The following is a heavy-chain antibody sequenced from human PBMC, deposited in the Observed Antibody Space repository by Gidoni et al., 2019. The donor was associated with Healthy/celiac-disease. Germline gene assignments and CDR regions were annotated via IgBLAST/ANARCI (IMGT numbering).Heavy chain of an antibody. D-gene: IGHD2-8*02. Sequence: QVQLQESGPGLLKPSETLSLTCAVSGYSISSGYYWGWIRQPPGKGLEWIGSIYHSGSTYYNPSLKSRVTISVDTSKNQFSLKLSSVTAADTAVYYCARGDDVLVEVNYYFDYWGQGTLVTVSS. J-gene: IGHJ4*02. CDR3: ARGDDVLVEVNYYFDY. CDR1: GYSISSGYY. CDR2: IYHSGST. V-gene: IGHV4-38-2*01.